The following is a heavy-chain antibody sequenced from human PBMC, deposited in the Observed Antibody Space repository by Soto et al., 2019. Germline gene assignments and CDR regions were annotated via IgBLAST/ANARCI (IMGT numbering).Heavy chain of an antibody. CDR1: GFTFDDYA. D-gene: IGHD6-19*01. CDR2: ISWNSGSI. CDR3: AKDIKGSIAVAGDAYYFDY. J-gene: IGHJ4*02. V-gene: IGHV3-9*01. Sequence: GGSLRLSCAASGFTFDDYAMHWVRQAPGKGLEWVSGISWNSGSIGYADSVKGRFTISRDNAKNSLYLQMNSLRAEDTALYYCAKDIKGSIAVAGDAYYFDYWGQGTLVTV.